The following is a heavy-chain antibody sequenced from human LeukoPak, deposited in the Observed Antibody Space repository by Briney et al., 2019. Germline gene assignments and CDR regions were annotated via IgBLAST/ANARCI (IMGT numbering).Heavy chain of an antibody. CDR1: GFTFSSYG. CDR3: AKDWAAAAGTFDY. V-gene: IGHV3-30*18. Sequence: GRSLRLSCAASGFTFSSYGMHWVRQAPGKGLEWVAVISYDGSNKYYADSVKGRFTISRDNSKNTLYLQMNSLRAEDTAVYYCAKDWAAAAGTFDYWGQGTLVTVSS. D-gene: IGHD6-13*01. CDR2: ISYDGSNK. J-gene: IGHJ4*02.